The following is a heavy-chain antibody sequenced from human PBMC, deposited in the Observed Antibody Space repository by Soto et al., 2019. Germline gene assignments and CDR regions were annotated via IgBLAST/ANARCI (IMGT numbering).Heavy chain of an antibody. D-gene: IGHD3-22*01. V-gene: IGHV4-31*03. Sequence: SETLSLTCTVSGGSISSGGYYWSWIRQHPGKGLEWIGYIYYSGSTYYNPSLKSRVTISVDTSKNQFSLKLSSVTAADTAVYYCARSYYYDSSNFDYWGQATLVTVSS. CDR3: ARSYYYDSSNFDY. CDR1: GGSISSGGYY. J-gene: IGHJ4*02. CDR2: IYYSGST.